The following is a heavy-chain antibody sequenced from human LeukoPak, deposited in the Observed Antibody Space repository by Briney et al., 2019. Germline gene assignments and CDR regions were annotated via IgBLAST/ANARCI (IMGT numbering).Heavy chain of an antibody. CDR3: AHSLYCSGSSCYSSAHYYFDY. J-gene: IGHJ4*02. Sequence: SGPTLVKPPQTLTLTCTFSGFSLSTSGVGVGWIRQPPGKALEWLALIYWDDDKRYSPSLKSRLTITKDTSKNQVVLTMTNMDPVDTATYYCAHSLYCSGSSCYSSAHYYFDYWGQGTLVTVSS. CDR2: IYWDDDK. D-gene: IGHD2-15*01. CDR1: GFSLSTSGVG. V-gene: IGHV2-5*02.